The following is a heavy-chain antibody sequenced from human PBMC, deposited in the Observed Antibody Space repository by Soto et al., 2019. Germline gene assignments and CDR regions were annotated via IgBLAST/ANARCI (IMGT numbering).Heavy chain of an antibody. CDR2: ISGSGGST. J-gene: IGHJ4*02. V-gene: IGHV3-23*01. CDR1: GFTFSSYA. D-gene: IGHD3-16*02. CDR3: AKASHAITFGGVIVSYY. Sequence: EVQLLESGGGLVQPGGSLRLSCAASGFTFSSYAMSWVRQAPGKGLEWVSAISGSGGSTYYADSVKGRFTISRDNSKNKLYLQMNSLRAEDTAVYYCAKASHAITFGGVIVSYYWGQVTLVTVCS.